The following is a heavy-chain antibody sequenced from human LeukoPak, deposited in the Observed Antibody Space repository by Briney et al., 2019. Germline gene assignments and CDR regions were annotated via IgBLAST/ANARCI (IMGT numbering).Heavy chain of an antibody. CDR1: GFTFSNYG. CDR2: ISYEGRTM. D-gene: IGHD2-2*01. V-gene: IGHV3-30*18. CDR3: AKEGTAQISTWYDN. Sequence: PGGSLRLSCAGAGFTFSNYGMHWVRQAPGRGLEWVAVISYEGRTMYYADSVKGRFTISRDNSRNTLFLQMNSLSPDDTAVYYRAKEGTAQISTWYDNWGQGTLVTVSS. J-gene: IGHJ4*02.